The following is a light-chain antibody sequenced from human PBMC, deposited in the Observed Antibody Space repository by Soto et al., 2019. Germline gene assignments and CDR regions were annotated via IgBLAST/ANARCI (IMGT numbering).Light chain of an antibody. J-gene: IGKJ4*01. CDR1: QDISNF. CDR2: DAS. Sequence: DIQMTQSPSSLSASVGDRVTITCQASQDISNFLNWYQQIPGKAPKLLIYDASTMQTGVPSRFSGSRSGTDFTFTISSLQPEDIATYYCQQYDGIPVTFGGGTKVEIK. CDR3: QQYDGIPVT. V-gene: IGKV1-33*01.